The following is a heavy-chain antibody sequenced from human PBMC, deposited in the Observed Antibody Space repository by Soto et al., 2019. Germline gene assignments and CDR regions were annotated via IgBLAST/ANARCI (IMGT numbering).Heavy chain of an antibody. D-gene: IGHD6-13*01. CDR2: IYYSGST. J-gene: IGHJ4*02. Sequence: SETLSLTCTVSGGSISSYYWSWIRQPPGKGLEWIGYIYYSGSTNYNPSLKSRVTISVDTSKNQFSLKLSSVTAADTAVYYCARLGPGIAAAENYFDYWGQGTLVTVSS. CDR1: GGSISSYY. V-gene: IGHV4-59*01. CDR3: ARLGPGIAAAENYFDY.